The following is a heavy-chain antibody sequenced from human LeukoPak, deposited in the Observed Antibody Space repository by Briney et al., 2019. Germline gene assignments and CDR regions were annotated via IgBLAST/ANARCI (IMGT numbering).Heavy chain of an antibody. CDR3: ALSNYYGSGSYYNELTNGQFDY. Sequence: GASVKVSCKASGYTFTSYGISWVRQAPGQGLEWMGWISAYNGNTNYAQKLQGRVTMTTDTSTSTAYMELRSLRSDDTAVYYCALSNYYGSGSYYNELTNGQFDYWGQGTLVTVSS. CDR1: GYTFTSYG. J-gene: IGHJ4*02. V-gene: IGHV1-18*01. D-gene: IGHD3-10*01. CDR2: ISAYNGNT.